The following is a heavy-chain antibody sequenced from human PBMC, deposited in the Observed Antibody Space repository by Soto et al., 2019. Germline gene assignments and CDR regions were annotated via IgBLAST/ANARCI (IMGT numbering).Heavy chain of an antibody. J-gene: IGHJ4*02. CDR1: GFSFSDYA. CDR3: AKRSPYSSGWYSPSFDY. V-gene: IGHV3-23*01. CDR2: ISESGGST. Sequence: PGGSLRLSCAASGFSFSDYAMSWVPQAPGKGLEWVSVISESGGSTHYADSVRGRFTVSRDNSKNSLSLRMNSLRDEDTAVYFCAKRSPYSSGWYSPSFDYWGQGALVTVAS. D-gene: IGHD6-13*01.